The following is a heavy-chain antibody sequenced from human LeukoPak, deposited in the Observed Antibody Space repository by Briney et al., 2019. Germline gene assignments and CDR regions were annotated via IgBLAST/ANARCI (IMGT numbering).Heavy chain of an antibody. CDR1: GCRFTSYW. CDR3: ARQDPLDAFDI. V-gene: IGHV5-10-1*01. J-gene: IGHJ3*02. CDR2: IDPSESYT. Sequence: GGALEISFKGSGCRFTSYWISWGRQMPGKGVGWMGRIDPSESYTKYSTYFQGHVTISADKSISTAYLQWSSLKASDTAMYYCARQDPLDAFDIWGQGTMVTVSS.